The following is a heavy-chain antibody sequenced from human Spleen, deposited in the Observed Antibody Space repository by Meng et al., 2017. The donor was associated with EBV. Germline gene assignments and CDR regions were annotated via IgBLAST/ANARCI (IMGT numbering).Heavy chain of an antibody. CDR2: VGPTGKP. V-gene: IGHV4-30-2*01. J-gene: IGHJ4*02. CDR3: ARALEYGGHHIDV. D-gene: IGHD4-23*01. CDR1: GCSVRSGGYS. Sequence: GLAHASQTLSLLCTVVGCSVRSGGYSWTWIRQTPGKGLQWIGYVGPTGKPNYNPSLRSRVTISLDTTKNQFSMLLSSVTAADTAVFYCARALEYGGHHIDVWGQGTLVTVSS.